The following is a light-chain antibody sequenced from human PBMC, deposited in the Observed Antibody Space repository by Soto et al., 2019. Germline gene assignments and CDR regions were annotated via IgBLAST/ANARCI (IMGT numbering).Light chain of an antibody. J-gene: IGKJ4*01. V-gene: IGKV3-11*01. Sequence: EIVLTQSPATLSLSPGDRAILSCRASQSVSSFLAWYQQKPGQAPRLLIYDASNRAAGIPARFSGSGSGTDFTLTISSLEPEDFAVYYCQQRSNWPPLTFGGGTTVEIK. CDR3: QQRSNWPPLT. CDR1: QSVSSF. CDR2: DAS.